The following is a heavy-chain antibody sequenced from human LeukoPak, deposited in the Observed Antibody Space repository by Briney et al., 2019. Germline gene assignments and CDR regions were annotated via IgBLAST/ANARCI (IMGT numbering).Heavy chain of an antibody. CDR2: INSGGSST. V-gene: IGHV3-74*01. J-gene: IGHJ4*02. CDR3: ARATGGDFDY. Sequence: GGSLRLSCTASGFTLSRYWMHWVRQAPGKGLVWVSRINSGGSSTTYADSVKGRFTISRDNAKNTLFLQMNSLRAEDTAVYYCARATGGDFDYWGQGTLVSVPS. CDR1: GFTLSRYW. D-gene: IGHD2-21*01.